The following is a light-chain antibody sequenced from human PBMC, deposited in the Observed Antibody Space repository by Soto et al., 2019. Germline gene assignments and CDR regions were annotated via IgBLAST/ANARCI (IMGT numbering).Light chain of an antibody. J-gene: IGKJ3*01. Sequence: EIVMPQSPATLSVSPGERATLSCRASQSVSSNLAWYQHKPAQAPRLLIYGASTRATGIPARFSGSGSGTEFTLTISSLQSEDFAVYYCQQYNNWPFTFGPGTKVDIK. V-gene: IGKV3-15*01. CDR2: GAS. CDR1: QSVSSN. CDR3: QQYNNWPFT.